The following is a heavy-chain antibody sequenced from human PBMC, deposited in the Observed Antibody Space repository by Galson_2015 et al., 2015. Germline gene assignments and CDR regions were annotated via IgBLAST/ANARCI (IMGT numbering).Heavy chain of an antibody. D-gene: IGHD2-2*01. CDR3: ARDPGAGRYCSSTSCESLFY. CDR1: GGTFSSYA. Sequence: SVKVSCKASGGTFSSYAISWVRQAPGQGLEWMGGIIPIFGTANYAQKFQGRVTITADESTSTAYMELSSLRSEDTAVYYCARDPGAGRYCSSTSCESLFYWGQGTLVTVSS. V-gene: IGHV1-69*13. J-gene: IGHJ4*02. CDR2: IIPIFGTA.